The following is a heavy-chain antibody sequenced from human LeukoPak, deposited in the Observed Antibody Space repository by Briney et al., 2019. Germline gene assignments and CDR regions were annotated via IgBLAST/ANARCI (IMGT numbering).Heavy chain of an antibody. CDR1: GFTFSDYY. Sequence: GSLRLSCAASGFTFSDYYWSWIRQPPGKGLEWIGYIYYTGSTNNNPSLKSRVTISVDTSKNQFSLKLSSVTAADTAVYYCARSSESYDRSGYYSYYFDYWGQGTLVTVSS. CDR2: IYYTGST. CDR3: ARSSESYDRSGYYSYYFDY. D-gene: IGHD3-22*01. J-gene: IGHJ4*02. V-gene: IGHV4-59*01.